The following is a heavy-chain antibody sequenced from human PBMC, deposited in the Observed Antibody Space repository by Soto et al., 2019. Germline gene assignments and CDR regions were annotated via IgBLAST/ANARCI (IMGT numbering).Heavy chain of an antibody. J-gene: IGHJ5*02. CDR3: ARMASFGTLNWFDP. V-gene: IGHV1-8*02. CDR1: GYTFINYD. Sequence: QVQLVQSGAEVKEPGASVRVSCKASGYTFINYDISWVRQATGQALEWMGWMNPGSGKTGYANKFQGRVTMTRDASTSTAHRELGSVTSEDTAVYYCARMASFGTLNWFDPWGQGTLVTVSS. CDR2: MNPGSGKT. D-gene: IGHD3-16*01.